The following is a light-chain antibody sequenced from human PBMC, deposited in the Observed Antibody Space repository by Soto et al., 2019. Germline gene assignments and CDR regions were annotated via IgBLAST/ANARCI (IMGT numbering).Light chain of an antibody. CDR3: QQYNQWPLFT. CDR2: ATS. Sequence: EIVMTQSPVTLSVSPGERATLSCRASQSVSSNVAWYQQRPGQAPRLLIYATSTRATGITARFSGSGSGTEFTLTISSLQSEDFAVYYCQQYNQWPLFTFGPGTKVDI. CDR1: QSVSSN. V-gene: IGKV3-15*01. J-gene: IGKJ3*01.